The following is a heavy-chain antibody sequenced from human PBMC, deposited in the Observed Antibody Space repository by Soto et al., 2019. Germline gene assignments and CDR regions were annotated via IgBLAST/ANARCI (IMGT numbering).Heavy chain of an antibody. D-gene: IGHD4-17*01. Sequence: TSETLSLTCTVSGGSISSSSYYWGWIRQPPGKGLEWIGSIYYSGSTYYNPSLKSRVTISVDTSKNQFSLKLSSVTAADTAVYYCARRSKTYGDFNYWGQGTLVTVSS. CDR2: IYYSGST. V-gene: IGHV4-39*01. CDR3: ARRSKTYGDFNY. CDR1: GGSISSSSYY. J-gene: IGHJ4*02.